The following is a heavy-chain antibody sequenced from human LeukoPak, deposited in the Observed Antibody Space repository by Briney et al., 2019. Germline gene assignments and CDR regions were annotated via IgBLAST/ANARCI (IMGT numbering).Heavy chain of an antibody. CDR1: GYTLTELS. CDR3: ATALTLRGEYYFDY. J-gene: IGHJ4*02. D-gene: IGHD4-17*01. V-gene: IGHV1-24*01. Sequence: ASVKVSCKVSGYTLTELSMHWVRQAPGKGLEWMGGFDPEDGETIYAQKFQGRVTMTEDTSTDTAYMELSSLRSEDTAVYYRATALTLRGEYYFDYWGQGTLVTVSS. CDR2: FDPEDGET.